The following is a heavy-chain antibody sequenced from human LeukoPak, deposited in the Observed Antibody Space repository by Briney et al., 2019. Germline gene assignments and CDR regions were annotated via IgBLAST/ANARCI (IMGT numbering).Heavy chain of an antibody. CDR1: GYTLTELS. V-gene: IGHV1-24*01. Sequence: ASVKVSCKVTGYTLTELSMHWVRQAPGKGLEWMGGFDPQDGETIYAQKFQGRVTMTEDTPTNTTYMELSSLRSEDTAVYCCATRFDYGDYVLFDYWGQGTLVTVSS. CDR2: FDPQDGET. D-gene: IGHD4-17*01. CDR3: ATRFDYGDYVLFDY. J-gene: IGHJ4*02.